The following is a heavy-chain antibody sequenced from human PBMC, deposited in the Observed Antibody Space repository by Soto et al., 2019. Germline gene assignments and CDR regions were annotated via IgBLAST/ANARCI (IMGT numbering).Heavy chain of an antibody. D-gene: IGHD3-22*01. CDR3: ARDPYDSCGYAGADYYGMVV. J-gene: IGHJ6*02. CDR1: GYTFTSYY. CDR2: INPSGGST. V-gene: IGHV1-46*01. Sequence: ASVKVSCKASGYTFTSYYMHWVRQAPGQGLEWMGIINPSGGSTSYAQKFQGRVTMTRDTSTSTVYMELSSLRSEDTAVYYCARDPYDSCGYAGADYYGMVVCGQGTTVTVSS.